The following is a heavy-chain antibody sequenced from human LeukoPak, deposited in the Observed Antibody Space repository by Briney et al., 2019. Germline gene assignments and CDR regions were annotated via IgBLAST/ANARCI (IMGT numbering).Heavy chain of an antibody. CDR1: GFTFSSYS. CDR2: IYGGGTT. Sequence: GGSLRLSCAASGFTFSSYSMNWVRQAPGKGLEWVSVIYGGGTTFYADSVKGRFTISRDNSKNTLYLQMNSLRVEDTAVYYCARDPSGGFYYFDYWGQGTLVTVSS. D-gene: IGHD2-15*01. CDR3: ARDPSGGFYYFDY. V-gene: IGHV3-53*01. J-gene: IGHJ4*02.